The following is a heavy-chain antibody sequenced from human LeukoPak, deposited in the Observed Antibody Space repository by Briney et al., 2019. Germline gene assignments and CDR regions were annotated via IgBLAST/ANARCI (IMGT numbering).Heavy chain of an antibody. CDR3: AKNIPASGLTFVD. CDR1: GFTFTTYA. CDR2: TSGSGGGT. V-gene: IGHV3-23*01. D-gene: IGHD6-25*01. J-gene: IGHJ4*02. Sequence: GGSLRLSCAASGFTFTTYAMSWVRQAPGKGLEWVSGTSGSGGGTYYADSVKGRFTISRDNSKNTLYLQMNSLRAEDTAVYYCAKNIPASGLTFVDWGQGTLVTVPS.